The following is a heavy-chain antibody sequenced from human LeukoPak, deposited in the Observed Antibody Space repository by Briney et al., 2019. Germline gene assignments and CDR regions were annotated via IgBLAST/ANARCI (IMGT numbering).Heavy chain of an antibody. V-gene: IGHV3-23*01. CDR1: GITLSNYG. CDR3: AKRGVVIRVILVGLYKEAYYFDS. CDR2: MSGSGGGT. D-gene: IGHD3-22*01. Sequence: QSGGSLRLSCAVSGITLSNYGMSWVRKAPGKGLEWVAGMSGSGGGTNYAGSVKGRFTVSRDNSKNTLYLQMKSLRAEDTAVYFCAKRGVVIRVILVGLYKEAYYFDSWGQGALVTVSS. J-gene: IGHJ4*02.